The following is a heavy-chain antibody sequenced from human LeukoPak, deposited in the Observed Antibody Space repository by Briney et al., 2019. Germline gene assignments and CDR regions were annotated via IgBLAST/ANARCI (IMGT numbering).Heavy chain of an antibody. CDR1: GYTFNSHG. D-gene: IGHD4-23*01. V-gene: IGHV1-18*04. CDR3: ARVVRGGPRYYTDV. CDR2: ISGYNGNT. Sequence: ASVKVSCKASGYTFNSHGTSWVRQAPGQGLEWMGWISGYNGNTNYGRKVQGRVNMTADTSTSTAYMELGSLRSDDTAVYYCARVVRGGPRYYTDVWGEGTTVIVSS. J-gene: IGHJ6*03.